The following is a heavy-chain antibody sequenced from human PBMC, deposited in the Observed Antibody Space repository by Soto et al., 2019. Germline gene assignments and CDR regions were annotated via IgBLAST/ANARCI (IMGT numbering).Heavy chain of an antibody. CDR1: GYTFTGYY. D-gene: IGHD4-17*01. Sequence: ASVKVSCKACGYTFTGYYMHWVRQAPGQGLEWMGWINPNSGGTNYAQKFQGWVTMTRDTSISTAYMELSRLRSDDTAVYYCARSRTTVTKNWFDPWGQGTLVTVSS. CDR3: ARSRTTVTKNWFDP. J-gene: IGHJ5*02. V-gene: IGHV1-2*04. CDR2: INPNSGGT.